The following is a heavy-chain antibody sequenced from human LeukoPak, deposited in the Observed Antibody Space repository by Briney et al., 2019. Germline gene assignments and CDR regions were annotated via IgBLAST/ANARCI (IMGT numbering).Heavy chain of an antibody. V-gene: IGHV3-66*01. Sequence: GGSLRLSCAASGFTVSSNYMSWVRQAPGKGLEWVSVIYNDGSTYYADSVKGRFTISRDDAKNTLYLQMTSLRAEDTAVYYCARAYNSHFDYWGQGALVTVSS. CDR3: ARAYNSHFDY. CDR1: GFTVSSNY. CDR2: IYNDGST. J-gene: IGHJ4*02. D-gene: IGHD1-1*01.